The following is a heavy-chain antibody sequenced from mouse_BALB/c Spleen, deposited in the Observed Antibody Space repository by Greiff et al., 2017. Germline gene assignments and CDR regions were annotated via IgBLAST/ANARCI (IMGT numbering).Heavy chain of an antibody. CDR3: ARTLTTGYYAMDY. CDR2: ISSGSSTI. V-gene: IGHV5-17*02. J-gene: IGHJ4*01. D-gene: IGHD2-12*01. Sequence: EVRVVESGGGLVQPGGSRKLSCAASGFTFSSFGMHWVRQAPEKGLEWVAYISSGSSTIYYADTVKGRFTISRDNPKNTLFLQMTSLRSEDTAMYYCARTLTTGYYAMDYWGQGTSVTVSS. CDR1: GFTFSSFG.